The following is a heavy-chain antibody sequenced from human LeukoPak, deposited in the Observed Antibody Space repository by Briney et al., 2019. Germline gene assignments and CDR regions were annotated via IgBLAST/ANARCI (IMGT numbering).Heavy chain of an antibody. V-gene: IGHV1-2*02. J-gene: IGHJ5*02. CDR2: INPNSGGT. CDR1: GYTFTGYY. CDR3: ARCDDYYGSGSYYLNNNWFDP. Sequence: ASVKVSCMASGYTFTGYYMHWVRQAPGQGLEWMGWINPNSGGTNYAQKFQGRVTMTRDTSISTAYMELSRLRSDDTAVYYCARCDDYYGSGSYYLNNNWFDPWGQGTLVTVSS. D-gene: IGHD3-10*01.